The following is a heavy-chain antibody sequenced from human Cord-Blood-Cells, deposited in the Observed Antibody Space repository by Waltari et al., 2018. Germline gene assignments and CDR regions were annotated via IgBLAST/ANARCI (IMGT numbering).Heavy chain of an antibody. CDR1: EGTFSSSA. V-gene: IGHV1-69*12. CDR3: ARAWHNCNYDFDY. J-gene: IGHJ4*02. Sequence: HVQLAQAGAEVAKRESSVKVYCKESEGTFSSSALIWLRQAPAQRLEWMGGIIPIFGTANYAQYFQGRVTITADESTSTAYMELSSLRSEETAVYYCARAWHNCNYDFDYWGQGTLVTVSS. CDR2: IIPIFGTA. D-gene: IGHD1-7*01.